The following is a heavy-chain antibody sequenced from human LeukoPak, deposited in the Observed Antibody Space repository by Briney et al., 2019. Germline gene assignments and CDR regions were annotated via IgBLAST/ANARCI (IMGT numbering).Heavy chain of an antibody. CDR2: IYSDGTIT. CDR3: ARAPPSSGYAYHFDI. CDR1: GLTVSSNY. D-gene: IGHD5-18*01. Sequence: GGSLRLSCAASGLTVSSNYLSWVRQAPGKGLVWVSRIYSDGTITTYADSVKGRFTISRDNAKNTMYLQMNSLRAEDTAVYYCARAPPSSGYAYHFDIWGQGAMVTVSS. J-gene: IGHJ3*02. V-gene: IGHV3-74*01.